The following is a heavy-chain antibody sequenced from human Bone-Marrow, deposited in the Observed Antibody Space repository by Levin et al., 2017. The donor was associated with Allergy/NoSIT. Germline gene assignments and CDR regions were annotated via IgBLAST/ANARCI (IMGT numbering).Heavy chain of an antibody. V-gene: IGHV3-48*02. J-gene: IGHJ4*02. CDR1: GFTFSSYA. D-gene: IGHD6-6*01. CDR3: ARNEKAARPPDY. CDR2: ISSSSQTI. Sequence: PGGSLRLSCAASGFTFSSYAMNWVRQAPGKGLEWISYISSSSQTIYYADSVKGRFTISRDNAKNSLYLQMNSLSDEDTAIYYCARNEKAARPPDYWGQGTLVTVSS.